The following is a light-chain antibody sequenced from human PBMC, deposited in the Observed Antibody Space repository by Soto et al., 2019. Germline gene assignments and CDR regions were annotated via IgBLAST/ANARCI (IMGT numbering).Light chain of an antibody. CDR3: QKYSSAPRT. J-gene: IGKJ1*01. CDR2: AAS. CDR1: QAISNY. V-gene: IGKV1-27*01. Sequence: DVQMTQSPSSLSASAGDRVSSTCRASQAISNYVAWYQQKPGKVPKLLIYAASTLQSGVPSRFSGSGSGTDFTLTISSLQPEDVATYYCQKYSSAPRTFGQGTKVEIK.